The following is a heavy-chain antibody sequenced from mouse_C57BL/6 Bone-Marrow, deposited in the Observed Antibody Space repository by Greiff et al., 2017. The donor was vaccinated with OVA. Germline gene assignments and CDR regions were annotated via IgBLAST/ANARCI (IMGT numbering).Heavy chain of an antibody. Sequence: EVMLVESGGGLVQPKGSLKLSCAASGFSFNTYAMNWVRQAPGKGLEWMDSIRSKSNNYATYYADSVKDRFTISRDDSESMLFLQMNNLKTEDTAIYYCVRHVVDWYFDVWGTGTTVTVSA. V-gene: IGHV10-1*01. CDR2: IRSKSNNYAT. CDR1: GFSFNTYA. CDR3: VRHVVDWYFDV. J-gene: IGHJ1*03. D-gene: IGHD1-1*01.